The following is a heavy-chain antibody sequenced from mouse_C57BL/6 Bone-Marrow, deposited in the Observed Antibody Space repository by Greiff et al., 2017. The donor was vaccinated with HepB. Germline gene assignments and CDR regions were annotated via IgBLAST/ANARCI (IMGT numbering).Heavy chain of an antibody. CDR3: TTHPHYYGSSYWYFDV. V-gene: IGHV14-4*01. J-gene: IGHJ1*03. Sequence: EVKVEESGAELVRPGASVKLSCTASGFNIKDDYMHWVKQRPEQGLEWIGWIDPENGDTEYASKFQGKATITADTSSNTAYLQLSSLTSEDTAVYYCTTHPHYYGSSYWYFDVWGTGTTVTVSS. CDR2: IDPENGDT. CDR1: GFNIKDDY. D-gene: IGHD1-1*01.